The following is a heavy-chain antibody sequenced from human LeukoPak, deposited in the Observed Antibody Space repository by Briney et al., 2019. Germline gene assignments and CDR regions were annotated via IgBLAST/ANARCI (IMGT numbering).Heavy chain of an antibody. CDR3: ARDGSGYDDAFDI. Sequence: PGGSLRLSCAASGFTFSTYVMSWVRQAPGKGLEWVSSIGVGGSTYYADSVKGRFTISRDNAKNSLYLQMNSLRAEDTAVYYCARDGSGYDDAFDIWGQGTLVTVSS. J-gene: IGHJ3*02. CDR2: IGVGGST. V-gene: IGHV3-23*01. CDR1: GFTFSTYV. D-gene: IGHD3-10*01.